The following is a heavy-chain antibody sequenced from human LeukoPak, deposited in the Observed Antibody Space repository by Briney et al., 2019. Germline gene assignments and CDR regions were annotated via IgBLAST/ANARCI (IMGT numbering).Heavy chain of an antibody. CDR3: ARGSASYDILTGYCPLYYFDY. V-gene: IGHV4-59*01. Sequence: PSETLSLTCTVSGGSISSYYWSWIRQPPGKGLEWIGYIYYSGSTNYNPSLKSRVTISVDTSKNQFSLKLSSVTAADTAVYYCARGSASYDILTGYCPLYYFDYWGQGTLVTVSS. CDR2: IYYSGST. J-gene: IGHJ4*02. CDR1: GGSISSYY. D-gene: IGHD3-9*01.